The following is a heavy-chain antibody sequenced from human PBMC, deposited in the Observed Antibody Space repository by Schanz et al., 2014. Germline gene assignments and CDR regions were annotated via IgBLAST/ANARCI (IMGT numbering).Heavy chain of an antibody. V-gene: IGHV3-23*04. D-gene: IGHD3-10*01. Sequence: EVQLVESGGNLVQPGGSLRLSCVASGFTFSSHSMNWVRQAPGQGLEWVSTNSGSGGTTHYADSVKGRFAISRDNSKNTLYLQMSSLRAEDTAVYYCAKDGGTSGGISQPFDYWGQGTLVTVSS. J-gene: IGHJ4*02. CDR1: GFTFSSHS. CDR3: AKDGGTSGGISQPFDY. CDR2: NSGSGGTT.